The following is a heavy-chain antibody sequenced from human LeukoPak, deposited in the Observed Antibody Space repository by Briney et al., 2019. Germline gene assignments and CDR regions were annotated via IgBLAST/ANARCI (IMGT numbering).Heavy chain of an antibody. CDR1: GGSISSYY. V-gene: IGHV4-59*01. J-gene: IGHJ4*02. CDR3: ARGPGGYSYGYYFDY. CDR2: FYYSGST. D-gene: IGHD5-18*01. Sequence: SETLSLTCAVSGGSISSYYWSWIRQPPGKGLEWIWFFYYSGSTNYNPSLKSRVTISVGTSKNHFSLKLSSVTAADTAVYYCARGPGGYSYGYYFDYWGQGTLVTVSS.